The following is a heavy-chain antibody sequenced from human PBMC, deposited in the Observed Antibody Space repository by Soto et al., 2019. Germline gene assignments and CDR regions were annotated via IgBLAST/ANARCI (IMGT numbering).Heavy chain of an antibody. CDR3: VRGSFGYYGP. J-gene: IGHJ5*02. Sequence: GGSLRLSCTTSGFSFGDYAMTWVRQAPGKGLEWVGFIRNPGYGGTTEYATSVKGRFIISRDDSMSSAYLQLNSLKVDDSAVYYCVRGSFGYYGPWGQGTLVTVS. CDR2: IRNPGYGGTT. CDR1: GFSFGDYA. V-gene: IGHV3-49*04. D-gene: IGHD3-22*01.